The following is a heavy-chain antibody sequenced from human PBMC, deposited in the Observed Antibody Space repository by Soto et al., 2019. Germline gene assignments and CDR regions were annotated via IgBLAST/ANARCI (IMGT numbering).Heavy chain of an antibody. CDR1: GFTFSSYA. CDR2: ISWNSGSI. CDR3: AKGRIAVADPFDY. J-gene: IGHJ4*02. D-gene: IGHD6-19*01. Sequence: GGSLRLSCAASGFTFSSYAMHWVRQAPGKGLEWVSGISWNSGSIGYADSVKGRFTISRDNAKNSLYLQMNSLRAEDTALYYCAKGRIAVADPFDYWGQGTLVTVSS. V-gene: IGHV3-9*01.